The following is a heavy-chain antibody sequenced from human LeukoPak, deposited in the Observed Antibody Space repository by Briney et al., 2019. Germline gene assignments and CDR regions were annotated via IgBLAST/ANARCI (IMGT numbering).Heavy chain of an antibody. V-gene: IGHV3-43*02. CDR2: ISGSGGDT. CDR1: GFTFDDYA. D-gene: IGHD3-22*01. Sequence: GGSLRLSCTASGFTFDDYAMHWVRQAPGKGLEWVSLISGSGGDTYYAESVKARFTISRDNAKNSLYLQMNSLRAEDTALYYCARVMGYYYDSSGYYYDLGFDYWGQGTLVTVSS. J-gene: IGHJ4*02. CDR3: ARVMGYYYDSSGYYYDLGFDY.